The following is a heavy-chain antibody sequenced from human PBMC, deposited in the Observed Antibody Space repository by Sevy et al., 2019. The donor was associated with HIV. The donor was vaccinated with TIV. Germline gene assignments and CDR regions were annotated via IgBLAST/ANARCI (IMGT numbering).Heavy chain of an antibody. CDR1: GGTFSSYA. D-gene: IGHD6-6*01. CDR3: AGASKDSISSGTLYYYYYYIDV. J-gene: IGHJ6*03. V-gene: IGHV1-69*13. Sequence: ASVKVSCKASGGTFSSYAISWVRQAPGQGLEWMGGIIPIFGPANYAQKFQGRVTITADEFTSTAYMELSSLRSEDTAVYYCAGASKDSISSGTLYYYYYYIDVWGKGTTVTVSS. CDR2: IIPIFGPA.